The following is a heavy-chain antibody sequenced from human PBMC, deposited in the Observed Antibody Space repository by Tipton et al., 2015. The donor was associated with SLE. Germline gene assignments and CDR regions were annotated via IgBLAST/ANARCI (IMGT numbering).Heavy chain of an antibody. V-gene: IGHV3-30*04. CDR3: AIGLLGTKEAY. J-gene: IGHJ4*02. D-gene: IGHD5-12*01. Sequence: SLRLSCAASGFTFSSYAMHWVRQAPGKGLEWVAVISYDGSNKYYADSVKGRFTISRDNSKNTLYLQMNSLRTEDTAVYYCAIGLLGTKEAYWGQGTLVTVSS. CDR2: ISYDGSNK. CDR1: GFTFSSYA.